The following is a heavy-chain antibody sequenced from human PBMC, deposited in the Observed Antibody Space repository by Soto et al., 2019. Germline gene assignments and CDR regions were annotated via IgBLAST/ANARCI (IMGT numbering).Heavy chain of an antibody. CDR3: AKDTGYGDYLCCFDP. D-gene: IGHD4-17*01. CDR2: ISWNSGSI. Sequence: EVQLVESGGGLVQPGRSLRLSCAASGFTFDDYAMHWVRQAPGKGLEWVSGISWNSGSIGYADSVKGRFTISRDNAKNSLYLQMNSLRAEDTALYYCAKDTGYGDYLCCFDPWGQGTLVTVSS. CDR1: GFTFDDYA. V-gene: IGHV3-9*01. J-gene: IGHJ5*02.